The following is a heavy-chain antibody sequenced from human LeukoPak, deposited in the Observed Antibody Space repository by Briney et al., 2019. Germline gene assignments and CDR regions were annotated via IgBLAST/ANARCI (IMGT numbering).Heavy chain of an antibody. CDR3: ANYLSGSYYVFDY. J-gene: IGHJ4*02. CDR1: GFTFSSYA. CDR2: ISGSGGST. V-gene: IGHV3-23*01. D-gene: IGHD1-26*01. Sequence: GGSLRLSCAASGFTFSSYAMSWVRQAPGKGLEWVSAISGSGGSTYYADSVKGRFTISRDNSKNTLYLQMNSLRAEDTAVYYRANYLSGSYYVFDYWGQGTLVTVSS.